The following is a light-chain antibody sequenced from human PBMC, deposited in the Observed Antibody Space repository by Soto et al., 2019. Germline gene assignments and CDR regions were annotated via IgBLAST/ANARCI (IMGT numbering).Light chain of an antibody. J-gene: IGLJ2*01. CDR3: SSYTSSTVV. Sequence: QSALTQPPSVSGSPGQSVTISCTGTSSDVGSFNRVSWYQQPPGTAHKLMIYEVRNRPSGVPVRCSGSKSGNTSALTISGLQAEDEYYYSCSSYTSSTVVFGGGTKLTVL. CDR1: SSDVGSFNR. V-gene: IGLV2-18*02. CDR2: EVR.